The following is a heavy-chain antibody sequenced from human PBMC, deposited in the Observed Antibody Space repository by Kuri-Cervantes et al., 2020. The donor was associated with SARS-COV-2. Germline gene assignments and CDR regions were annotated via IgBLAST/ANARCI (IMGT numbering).Heavy chain of an antibody. J-gene: IGHJ4*02. D-gene: IGHD4-11*01. CDR3: TSLSTVAPFDY. Sequence: VGSLRLSCAASGFTFSSYSMNWVRQAPGKGLEWVSYISSSSSTIYYADSVKGRFTISRDNAKNSLYLQMNSLRAEDTSVYYCTSLSTVAPFDYWGQGTLVTVSS. CDR1: GFTFSSYS. CDR2: ISSSSSTI. V-gene: IGHV3-48*01.